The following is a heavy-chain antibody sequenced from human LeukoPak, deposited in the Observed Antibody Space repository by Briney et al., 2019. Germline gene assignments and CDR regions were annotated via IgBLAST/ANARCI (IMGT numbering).Heavy chain of an antibody. V-gene: IGHV4-39*07. D-gene: IGHD3-10*01. CDR2: INHSGST. CDR3: ARERANYYGSGYYYYMDV. CDR1: IGFISSSSYY. Sequence: SETLSLTRTFSIGFISSSSYYCGSIRQPPGKGLEWIGEINHSGSTNYNPSLKSRVTISVDTSKTQFSLKLSSVTAADTAVYYCARERANYYGSGYYYYMDVWGKGTTVTVSS. J-gene: IGHJ6*03.